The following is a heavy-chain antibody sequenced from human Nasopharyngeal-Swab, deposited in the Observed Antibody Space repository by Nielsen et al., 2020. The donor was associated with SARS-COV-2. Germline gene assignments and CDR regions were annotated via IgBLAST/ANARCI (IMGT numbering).Heavy chain of an antibody. J-gene: IGHJ3*02. CDR3: ASEGSGVFGVVIYAFDI. CDR1: GYTLTVLP. Sequence: ASVKVSCKVSGYTLTVLPIHWVRQAPGKGIEWMGTVVPEDGEPIYAQNFQGRVTMTEDTSTYTAYLELSSLRSEDTAVYYCASEGSGVFGVVIYAFDIWGPGTLVTVSS. V-gene: IGHV1-24*01. CDR2: VVPEDGEP. D-gene: IGHD3-3*01.